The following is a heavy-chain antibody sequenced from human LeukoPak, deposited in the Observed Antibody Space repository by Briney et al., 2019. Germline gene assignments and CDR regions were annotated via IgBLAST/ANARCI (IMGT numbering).Heavy chain of an antibody. CDR1: GGSISSGGYY. V-gene: IGHV4-61*08. Sequence: TTSETLSLTCTVSGGSISSGGYYCSWIRQSPGRGLEWIGYIYYSGSTNYNPSLQSRVTISVDTSKNQLSLKLSSVTDVDTVVYYCARGNVVVPAATDYYYYMDVWGKGTTVTVSS. CDR2: IYYSGST. J-gene: IGHJ6*03. D-gene: IGHD2-2*01. CDR3: ARGNVVVPAATDYYYYMDV.